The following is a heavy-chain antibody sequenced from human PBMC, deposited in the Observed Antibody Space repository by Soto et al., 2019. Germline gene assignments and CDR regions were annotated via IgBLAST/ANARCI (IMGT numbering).Heavy chain of an antibody. CDR2: IYSGDNT. Sequence: EVQLVESGGDLVQPGGSLRLSCAASGFTVTSDYMIWVRQAPGKGLEWVSTIYSGDNTYYADSVKGRFIISRDKSKNTLYLQMNNLRAEDPAVYYFERFPRIALAAFDCWGQGTLVTVSS. J-gene: IGHJ4*02. CDR1: GFTVTSDY. D-gene: IGHD6-19*01. V-gene: IGHV3-66*01. CDR3: ERFPRIALAAFDC.